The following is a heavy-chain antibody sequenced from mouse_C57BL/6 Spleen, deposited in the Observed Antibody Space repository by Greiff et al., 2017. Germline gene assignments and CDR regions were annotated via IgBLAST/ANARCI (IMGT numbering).Heavy chain of an antibody. V-gene: IGHV5-16*01. J-gene: IGHJ1*03. CDR1: GFNFSDYY. D-gene: IGHD2-1*01. CDR2: INYDGSST. CDR3: ARDGNYEYFDV. Sequence: EVKLVESEGGLVQPGSSMKLSCTASGFNFSDYYMAWVRQVPEKGLEWVANINYDGSSTYYLDSLKSRFIISRDNAKNILYLQMSSLKSEDTATYYCARDGNYEYFDVWGTGTTVTVSS.